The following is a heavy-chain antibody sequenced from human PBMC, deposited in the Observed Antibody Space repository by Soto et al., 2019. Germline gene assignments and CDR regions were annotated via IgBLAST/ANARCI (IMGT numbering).Heavy chain of an antibody. D-gene: IGHD2-21*01. J-gene: IGHJ4*02. V-gene: IGHV1-46*01. CDR1: GYPFTNYY. CDR2: LNTDSDTT. CDR3: ARDAMVIGTPYRGRDYFDL. Sequence: ASVKVSCKASGYPFTNYYINWVRRAPGQGLEWMGILNTDSDTTDFAQKFQGRVQVTRDTSTSTVYMELSSLTTEDTAIYYCARDAMVIGTPYRGRDYFDLWGQGTLVTVSS.